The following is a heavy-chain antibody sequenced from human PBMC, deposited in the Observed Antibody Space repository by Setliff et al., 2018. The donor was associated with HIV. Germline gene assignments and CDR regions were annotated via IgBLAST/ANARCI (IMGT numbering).Heavy chain of an antibody. CDR3: ARFDHYGDYGRIGDAFDI. J-gene: IGHJ3*02. CDR2: INAGNGNT. D-gene: IGHD4-17*01. CDR1: GYTFTDYT. Sequence: VKVSCKASGYTFTDYTIHWVRQAPGQSLEWMGWINAGNGNTKYSQKFQGRVTMTRDTSATTAYMELSSLRSDDMAVYYCARFDHYGDYGRIGDAFDIWGQGTMVTVSS. V-gene: IGHV1-3*01.